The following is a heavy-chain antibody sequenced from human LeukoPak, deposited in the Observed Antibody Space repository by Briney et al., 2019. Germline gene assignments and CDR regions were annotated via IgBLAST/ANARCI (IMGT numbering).Heavy chain of an antibody. CDR3: ARSDGGSYRGYFDY. D-gene: IGHD1-26*01. V-gene: IGHV5-51*01. Sequence: GESLKISCKGSGYIFTTYWIAWVRQMPGKGLEWVGIIFPGDSDTRYSPSFQGQVTISADKSITTAYLQWSSLKASDTAMYYCARSDGGSYRGYFDYWGQGTLVTVSS. CDR1: GYIFTTYW. J-gene: IGHJ4*02. CDR2: IFPGDSDT.